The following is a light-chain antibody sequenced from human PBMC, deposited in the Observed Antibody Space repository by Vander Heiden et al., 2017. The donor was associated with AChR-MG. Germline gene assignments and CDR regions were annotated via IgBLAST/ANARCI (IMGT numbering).Light chain of an antibody. CDR2: WAS. J-gene: IGKJ2*01. CDR3: QQYYGIPYT. CDR1: QSVLYSSNNKNY. V-gene: IGKV4-1*01. Sequence: DIVLNQSPDSLAVSLGERATINCKSSQSVLYSSNNKNYLTWYQQKPGQPPKLLIYWASTRGSGVPDRFSGSGSGTDFSLTISSLQAEDVAVYYCQQYYGIPYTFGQGTKLEIK.